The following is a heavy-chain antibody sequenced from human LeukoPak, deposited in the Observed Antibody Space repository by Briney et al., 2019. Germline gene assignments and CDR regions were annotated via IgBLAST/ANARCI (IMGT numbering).Heavy chain of an antibody. CDR1: GFTFSSYV. CDR2: ISSSGSTI. D-gene: IGHD6-19*01. Sequence: GGSLRLSCAASGFTFSSYVMNWVRQAPGKGLAWVSYISSSGSTIYYAASVKGRFTISRDNAKNSLYLQMNSLRAEDTAVYYCARDRDVVAVAGPGFFDYWGQGTLVTVSS. J-gene: IGHJ4*02. V-gene: IGHV3-48*03. CDR3: ARDRDVVAVAGPGFFDY.